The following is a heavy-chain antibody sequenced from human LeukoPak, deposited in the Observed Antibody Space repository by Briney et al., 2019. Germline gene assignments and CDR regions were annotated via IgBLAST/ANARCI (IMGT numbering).Heavy chain of an antibody. CDR3: ARGRPITSAFDI. Sequence: GGSLRLSCAASGFTFSSYWMHWVRQAPGKGLVWVSRINSDGSSTSYADSVKGRFTISRDNAKNTLYLQMNSPRAEDTAVYYCARGRPITSAFDIWGQGTMVTVSS. D-gene: IGHD3-3*01. CDR2: INSDGSST. J-gene: IGHJ3*02. V-gene: IGHV3-74*01. CDR1: GFTFSSYW.